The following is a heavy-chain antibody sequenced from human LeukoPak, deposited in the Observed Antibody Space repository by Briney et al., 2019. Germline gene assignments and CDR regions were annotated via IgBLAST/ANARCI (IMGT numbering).Heavy chain of an antibody. V-gene: IGHV1-18*01. CDR1: GYTFTSYG. CDR2: ISAYNGNT. Sequence: RASVKVSCKASGYTFTSYGISWVRQAPGQGLEWMGWISAYNGNTNYAQKLQGRVTMTTDTSTSTAYMELRSLRSDDTAVYYCARETGSYDFWSGYHPGAFDIWGQGTMVTVSS. D-gene: IGHD3-3*01. CDR3: ARETGSYDFWSGYHPGAFDI. J-gene: IGHJ3*02.